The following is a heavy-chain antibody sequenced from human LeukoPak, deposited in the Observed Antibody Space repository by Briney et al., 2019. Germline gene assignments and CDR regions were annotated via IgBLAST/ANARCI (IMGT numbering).Heavy chain of an antibody. CDR1: GFTVSSNY. CDR2: IYSGGST. CDR3: AELGITMIGGV. D-gene: IGHD3-10*02. J-gene: IGHJ6*04. V-gene: IGHV3-53*01. Sequence: GGSLRLSCAASGFTVSSNYMSWVRQAPGKGLEGVSVIYSGGSTYYADSVKGRFTISRDNSKNTLYLQMNSLRAEDTAVYYCAELGITMIGGVWGKGTTVTISS.